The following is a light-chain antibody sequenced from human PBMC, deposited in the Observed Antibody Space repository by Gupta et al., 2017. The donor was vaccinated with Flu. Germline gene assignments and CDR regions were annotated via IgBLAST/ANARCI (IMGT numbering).Light chain of an antibody. CDR2: EVS. CDR3: SSYTSATTTRV. Sequence: ITISSTGSSSDVGGYNYVSWYQQSPGKAPKLLIFEVSNRPSGVSARFSGSKSGNTASLTISCLHPDDEADYYCSSYTSATTTRVFGTGIEVTVL. J-gene: IGLJ1*01. CDR1: SSDVGGYNY. V-gene: IGLV2-14*01.